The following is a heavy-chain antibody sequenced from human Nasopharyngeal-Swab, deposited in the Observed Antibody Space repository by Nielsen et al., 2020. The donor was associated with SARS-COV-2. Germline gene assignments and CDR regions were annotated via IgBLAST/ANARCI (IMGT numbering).Heavy chain of an antibody. J-gene: IGHJ4*02. V-gene: IGHV4-31*03. CDR3: ARGSSGYDFVDY. D-gene: IGHD5-12*01. CDR1: GGSISSGGYY. Sequence: SETLSLTCTVSGGSISSGGYYWSWIRQHPGRGLEWIGYIYYSGSTYYNPSLKSRVTISVDTSKNQFSLKLSSVTAADTAVYYCARGSSGYDFVDYWGQGTLVTVSS. CDR2: IYYSGST.